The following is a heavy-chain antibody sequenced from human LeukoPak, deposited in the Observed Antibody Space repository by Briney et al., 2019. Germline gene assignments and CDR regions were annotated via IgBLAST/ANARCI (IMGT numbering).Heavy chain of an antibody. J-gene: IGHJ3*02. CDR2: IYPGDSDT. V-gene: IGHV5-51*01. D-gene: IGHD2-15*01. CDR3: ARTPRVVNDAFDI. CDR1: GYSFTSYW. Sequence: KTRESLKISCKGSGYSFTSYWIGWVRQMPGKGLEWMGIIYPGDSDTRYSPSFQGQVTISADKSISTAYLQWSSLKASDTAMYYCARTPRVVNDAFDIWGQGTMVTVSS.